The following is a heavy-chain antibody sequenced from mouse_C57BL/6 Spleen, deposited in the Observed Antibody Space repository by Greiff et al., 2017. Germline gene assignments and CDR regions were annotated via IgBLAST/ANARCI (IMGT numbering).Heavy chain of an antibody. CDR1: GFTFSSYG. D-gene: IGHD4-1*01. V-gene: IGHV5-6*01. Sequence: EVKLMESGGDLVKPGGSLKLSCAASGFTFSSYGMSWVRQTPDKRLGWVATISSGGSYTYYPDRVKGRFTISRDNAKNTLYLQMSSLKSEDTAMYYCARNWDDGFAYWGQGTLVTVSA. CDR3: ARNWDDGFAY. J-gene: IGHJ3*01. CDR2: ISSGGSYT.